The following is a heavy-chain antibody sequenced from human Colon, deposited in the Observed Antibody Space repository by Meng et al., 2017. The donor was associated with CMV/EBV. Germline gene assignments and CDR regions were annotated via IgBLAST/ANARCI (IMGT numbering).Heavy chain of an antibody. CDR2: INPQNGDT. J-gene: IGHJ4*02. D-gene: IGHD5-12*01. V-gene: IGHV1-2*02. CDR3: ASVWYSAYDPFDC. Sequence: AAVPVSCQSSGFTFTAYYLHWVRQAPGQGLEWMGWINPQNGDTKYAQNFQGRVTMTRDTSISTAYMELSSLKSDDSAVYYCASVWYSAYDPFDCWGQGTVVTVSS. CDR1: GFTFTAYY.